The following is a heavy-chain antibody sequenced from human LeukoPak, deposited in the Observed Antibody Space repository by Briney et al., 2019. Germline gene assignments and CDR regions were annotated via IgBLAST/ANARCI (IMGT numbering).Heavy chain of an antibody. CDR3: AKRGVVIRVFLVGFHKEAYYFDS. V-gene: IGHV3-23*01. CDR2: IRSGGENT. Sequence: GGSLRLSCAASGFTFSSYAMSWVRQAPGKGLEWVSAIRSGGENTYYADSVQGRFTISRDNPKNTLYLQMNSLRAEDTAVHFCAKRGVVIRVFLVGFHKEAYYFDSWGQGALVTVSS. CDR1: GFTFSSYA. J-gene: IGHJ4*02. D-gene: IGHD3-10*01.